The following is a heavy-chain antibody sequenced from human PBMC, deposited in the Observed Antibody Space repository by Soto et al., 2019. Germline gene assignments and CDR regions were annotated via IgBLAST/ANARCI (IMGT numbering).Heavy chain of an antibody. J-gene: IGHJ2*01. CDR2: IRNSGDTT. Sequence: DVQLVESGGGLVQPGGSLRLSCAASGFTFGAFEMNWVRQAPGKGPEWISNIRNSGDTTYYADSVKGRFSISRDNANNSLFLQMNSLRPEDTALYYCARQGGREWLTYFALCGRGTLVSVSS. CDR3: ARQGGREWLTYFAL. D-gene: IGHD6-19*01. V-gene: IGHV3-48*03. CDR1: GFTFGAFE.